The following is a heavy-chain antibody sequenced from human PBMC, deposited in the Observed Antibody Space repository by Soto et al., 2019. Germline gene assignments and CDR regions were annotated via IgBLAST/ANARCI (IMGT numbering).Heavy chain of an antibody. D-gene: IGHD1-1*01. J-gene: IGHJ5*01. CDR2: VHISGHS. Sequence: QVHLQESGPGLVAPSGTLSLTCTLSGCSVRAPDWWNWVRQSPDKGLEWIAEVHISGHSNYNPSLRSRVSVSIDSSTNQFYLNLNSVTAADTAIYYCARVRQGCSANNCSFDPWGQGTQVTISS. V-gene: IGHV4-4*02. CDR3: ARVRQGCSANNCSFDP. CDR1: GCSVRAPDW.